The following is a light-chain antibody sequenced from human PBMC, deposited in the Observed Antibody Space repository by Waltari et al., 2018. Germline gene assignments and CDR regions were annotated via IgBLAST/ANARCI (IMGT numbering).Light chain of an antibody. V-gene: IGLV2-14*03. CDR3: NSYTSSSTRV. J-gene: IGLJ2*01. Sequence: QSALTQPASVSGSPGQSITISCTGTNSYVGGYDYVSWYQQHPGTAPTLILYDVSNRAACVSNGCSGSKSGNTASLTISGLQAEDEADYYGNSYTSSSTRVFGGGTKLTVL. CDR2: DVS. CDR1: NSYVGGYDY.